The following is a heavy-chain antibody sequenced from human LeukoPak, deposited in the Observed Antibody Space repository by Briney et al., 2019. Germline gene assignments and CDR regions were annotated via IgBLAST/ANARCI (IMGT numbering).Heavy chain of an antibody. V-gene: IGHV3-53*05. CDR1: GFTVSSNY. Sequence: GGSLRLSCAVSGFTVSSNYMSWVRQAPGKGLEWVSVLYNGGNTYYADSVKGRFTVSRDNSKNTLYLQMNSLRAEDTAVYYCAKEPGETSLFVVDYWGQGTLVTVSS. CDR3: AKEPGETSLFVVDY. CDR2: LYNGGNT. J-gene: IGHJ4*02. D-gene: IGHD3-10*01.